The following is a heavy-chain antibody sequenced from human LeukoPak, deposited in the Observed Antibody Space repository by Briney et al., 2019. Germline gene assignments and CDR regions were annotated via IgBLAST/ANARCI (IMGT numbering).Heavy chain of an antibody. D-gene: IGHD5-18*01. CDR2: ISSSSSTI. CDR3: AREGPAMVTDFDY. V-gene: IGHV3-48*01. CDR1: GFTFSSYS. Sequence: GGSLRLSYAASGFTFSSYSMNWVRQAPGKGLEWVSYISSSSSTIYYADSVKGRFTISRDNAKSSLYLQMNSLRAEDTAVYYCAREGPAMVTDFDYWGQGTLVTVSS. J-gene: IGHJ4*02.